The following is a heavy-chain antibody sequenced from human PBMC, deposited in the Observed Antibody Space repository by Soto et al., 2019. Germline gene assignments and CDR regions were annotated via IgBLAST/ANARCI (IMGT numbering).Heavy chain of an antibody. V-gene: IGHV1-18*01. CDR2: ISAYNGNT. CDR3: AREGDRDSSSWYEEYFQH. D-gene: IGHD6-13*01. Sequence: QVQLVQSGAGVKKPGASVKVSCKASGYTFTSYGISWVRQAPGQGLEWMGWISAYNGNTNYAQKLQGRVTMTTDTSTSTAYMELRSLRSDDTAVYYCAREGDRDSSSWYEEYFQHWGQGTLVTVSS. CDR1: GYTFTSYG. J-gene: IGHJ1*01.